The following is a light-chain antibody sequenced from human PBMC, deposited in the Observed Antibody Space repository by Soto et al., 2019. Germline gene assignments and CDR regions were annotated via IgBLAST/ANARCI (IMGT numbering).Light chain of an antibody. J-gene: IGKJ5*01. V-gene: IGKV2-30*01. CDR3: MQGTHWPPT. CDR1: QTVRNNY. CDR2: KVS. Sequence: LLTQSPGTLSLSPVERATLSCRASQTVRNNYLAWFQQRPGQSPRRLIYKVSNRDSGVPDRFSGSGSGTDFTLKISRVEAEDVGVYYCMQGTHWPPTFGQGTRLEIK.